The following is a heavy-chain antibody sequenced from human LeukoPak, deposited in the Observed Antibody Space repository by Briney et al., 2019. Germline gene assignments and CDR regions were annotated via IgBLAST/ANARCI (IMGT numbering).Heavy chain of an antibody. CDR2: IAYHGNTE. Sequence: GTSLRLSCAVSGFTISSHGMHWVRQAPGRGPEWVAMIAYHGNTEYYGDSVKGRFTISRDNSKNTLYLQMDSLRAEDTAVYHCAKDWGSGGWYNYFDPWGQGTLVTVSS. V-gene: IGHV3-30*18. CDR1: GFTISSHG. CDR3: AKDWGSGGWYNYFDP. D-gene: IGHD6-19*01. J-gene: IGHJ5*02.